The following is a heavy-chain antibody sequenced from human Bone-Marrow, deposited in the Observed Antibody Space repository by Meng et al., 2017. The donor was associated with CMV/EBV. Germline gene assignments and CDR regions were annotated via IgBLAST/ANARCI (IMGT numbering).Heavy chain of an antibody. J-gene: IGHJ4*02. CDR1: VGSINSGSYY. D-gene: IGHD4-23*01. CDR3: ARLSGRYGGNSGRFDY. V-gene: IGHV4-39*01. Sequence: SETLSLTCTGSVGSINSGSYYWGWIRQPPGKGLEWIGSIYYSGSTYYNPSLKSRLTISVDTSRNQFSLKLSSVTAADTAVYYCARLSGRYGGNSGRFDYWGQGTLVTVSS. CDR2: IYYSGST.